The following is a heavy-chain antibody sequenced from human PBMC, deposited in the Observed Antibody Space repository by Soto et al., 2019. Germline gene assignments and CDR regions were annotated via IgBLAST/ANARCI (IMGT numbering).Heavy chain of an antibody. V-gene: IGHV4-34*01. D-gene: IGHD3-3*01. CDR1: GGSFSGYS. Sequence: SETLSLTCGVNGGSFSGYSWNWIRQPPGKGLEWIGEINPSGGTKYSPSLNSRVSISVDSSKDQFSLKLTSVTSADTAVYYCARGSMIFGVVALSNWFDPWGQGTLVTVSS. CDR3: ARGSMIFGVVALSNWFDP. CDR2: INPSGGT. J-gene: IGHJ5*02.